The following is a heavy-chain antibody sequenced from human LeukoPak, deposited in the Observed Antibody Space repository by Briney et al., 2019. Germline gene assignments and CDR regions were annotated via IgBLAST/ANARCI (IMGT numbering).Heavy chain of an antibody. CDR3: AKDPYSSSWYGRGSWFDP. CDR2: ITWGRDNL. D-gene: IGHD6-13*01. CDR1: GFIFDDYA. Sequence: GGSLRLSCAVSGFIFDDYAMHWVRQAPGKGLEWVSGITWGRDNLAYAASVKGRFTISRDNAKNSLYLQMNSLRAEDTALYYCAKDPYSSSWYGRGSWFDPWGQGTLVTVSS. J-gene: IGHJ5*02. V-gene: IGHV3-9*01.